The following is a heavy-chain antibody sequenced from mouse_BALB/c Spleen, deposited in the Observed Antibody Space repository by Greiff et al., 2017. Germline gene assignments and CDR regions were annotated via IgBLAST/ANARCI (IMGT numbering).Heavy chain of an antibody. CDR1: GFTFSDYY. CDR3: ARGNNYDAMDY. D-gene: IGHD1-3*01. V-gene: IGHV5-4*02. J-gene: IGHJ4*01. CDR2: ISDGGSYT. Sequence: EVHLVESGGGLVKPGGSLKLSCAASGFTFSDYYMYWVRQTPEKRLEWVATISDGGSYTYYPDSVKGRFTISRDNAKNNLYLQMSSLKSEDTAMYYCARGNNYDAMDYWGQGTSVTVSS.